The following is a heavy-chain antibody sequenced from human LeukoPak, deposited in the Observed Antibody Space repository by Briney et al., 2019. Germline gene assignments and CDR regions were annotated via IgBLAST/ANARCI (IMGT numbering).Heavy chain of an antibody. CDR1: GFTLSSYG. CDR2: ISYDGSNK. D-gene: IGHD4-17*01. J-gene: IGHJ4*02. CDR3: AKELTTAKILPLRGFDY. Sequence: PGGSLRLSCAASGFTLSSYGMHWVRQAPGKGLEWVAVISYDGSNKYYADSVKGRFTISRDNSKNTVFLQMNSLRAEDTAVYYCAKELTTAKILPLRGFDYWGQGTLVTVSS. V-gene: IGHV3-30*18.